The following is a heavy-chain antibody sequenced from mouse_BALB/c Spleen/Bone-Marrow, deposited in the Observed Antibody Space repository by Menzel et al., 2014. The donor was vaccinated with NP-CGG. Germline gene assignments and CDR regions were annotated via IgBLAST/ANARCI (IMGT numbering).Heavy chain of an antibody. D-gene: IGHD1-1*02. J-gene: IGHJ3*01. CDR1: GYTFTSYA. CDR2: INPSSGYT. CDR3: ARDWTIPFAY. Sequence: QVQLQQSGAELARPGASVKMSCKASGYTFTSYAMHWVKQRPGQGLEWIGYINPSSGYTNYNQKFKDKATLTADKSSSTAYMQLSSLTSEDSAVYCCARDWTIPFAYWGQGTLVTVSA. V-gene: IGHV1-4*01.